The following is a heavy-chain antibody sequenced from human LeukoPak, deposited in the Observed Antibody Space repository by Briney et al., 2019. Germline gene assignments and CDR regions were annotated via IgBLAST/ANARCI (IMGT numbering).Heavy chain of an antibody. J-gene: IGHJ4*02. D-gene: IGHD2-15*01. CDR2: INHSGST. CDR3: ARGHRLPGRY. CDR1: GGSFSGYY. Sequence: SETLSLTCVVYGGSFSGYYWSWIRQPPGQGLEWIGEINHSGSTNYNPSLKSRVTISVDTSKNQFSLKLSSVTAADTAVYYCARGHRLPGRYWGQGTLVTVSS. V-gene: IGHV4-34*01.